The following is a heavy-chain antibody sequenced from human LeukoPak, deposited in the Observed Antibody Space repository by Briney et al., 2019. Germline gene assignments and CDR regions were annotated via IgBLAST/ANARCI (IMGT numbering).Heavy chain of an antibody. Sequence: GGSLRLSCAASGFTFSSYAMSWVRQAPGKGLEWVSAISGSGGSTYYADSVKGQFTISRDNSKNTLYLQMNSLRAEDTAVYYCAKDREQLWLLGYFDYWGQGTLVTVSS. D-gene: IGHD5-18*01. CDR3: AKDREQLWLLGYFDY. J-gene: IGHJ4*02. CDR2: ISGSGGST. CDR1: GFTFSSYA. V-gene: IGHV3-23*01.